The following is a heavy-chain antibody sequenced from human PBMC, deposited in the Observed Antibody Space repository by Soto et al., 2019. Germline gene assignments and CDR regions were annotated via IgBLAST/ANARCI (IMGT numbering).Heavy chain of an antibody. V-gene: IGHV1-2*04. Sequence: ASVKVSCKASGYTFTGYYMHWVRQAPGQGLEWMGWINPNSGGTNYAQKFQGWVTMTRDTSISTAYMELSRLRSDDTAVYYCARDREVGARHGGTRFDPWGQGTLVTVSS. CDR1: GYTFTGYY. J-gene: IGHJ5*02. D-gene: IGHD1-26*01. CDR3: ARDREVGARHGGTRFDP. CDR2: INPNSGGT.